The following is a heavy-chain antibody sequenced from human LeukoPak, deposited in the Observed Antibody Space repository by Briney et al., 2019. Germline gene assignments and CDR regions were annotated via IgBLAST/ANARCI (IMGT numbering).Heavy chain of an antibody. Sequence: SETLSLTCTVSGASISSYYWSWIRQPPGKGLEWIGYMYYSGSTSYNPSLKSRVTISGDTSKNQFSLKLSSETAADTAVYYCARQSGYDSSGYYLPFDYWGQGTLVTVSS. CDR3: ARQSGYDSSGYYLPFDY. CDR2: MYYSGST. D-gene: IGHD3-22*01. J-gene: IGHJ4*02. CDR1: GASISSYY. V-gene: IGHV4-59*08.